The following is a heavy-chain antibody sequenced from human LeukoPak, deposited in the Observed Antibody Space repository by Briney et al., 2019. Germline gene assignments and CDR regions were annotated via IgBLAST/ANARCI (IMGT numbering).Heavy chain of an antibody. Sequence: ASVKVSCKASGYTFTAYYIHWVRQAPGQGLEWMGRISPNTGDTTYAQKFQGRVTMTRDTSITTAYMELSRLRFDDTAVYYCARWFGEVSGDYWGQGTLVTVSP. V-gene: IGHV1-2*02. J-gene: IGHJ4*02. CDR2: ISPNTGDT. CDR1: GYTFTAYY. CDR3: ARWFGEVSGDY. D-gene: IGHD3-10*01.